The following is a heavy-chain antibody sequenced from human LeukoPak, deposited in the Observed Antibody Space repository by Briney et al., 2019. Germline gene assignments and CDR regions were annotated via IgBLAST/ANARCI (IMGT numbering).Heavy chain of an antibody. CDR1: GFTFSSYA. Sequence: PGGSLRLSCAASGFTFSSYAMHWVRQAPGKGLEYVSAISSNGGSTYYANSVKGRFTISRDNSKNTLYLQMGSLRAEDMAVYYCASSGAFDIWGQGTMVTVSS. J-gene: IGHJ3*02. CDR3: ASSGAFDI. CDR2: ISSNGGST. V-gene: IGHV3-64*01.